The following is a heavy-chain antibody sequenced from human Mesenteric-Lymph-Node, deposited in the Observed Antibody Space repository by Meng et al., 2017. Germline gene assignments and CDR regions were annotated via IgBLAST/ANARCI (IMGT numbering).Heavy chain of an antibody. J-gene: IGHJ5*02. CDR2: IIPIFGTA. CDR1: GGTFSSYA. V-gene: IGHV1-69*01. D-gene: IGHD3-3*01. CDR3: ARVVDFWSGYYSGWFDP. Sequence: QVGLVQSGAEVKKPGSSVKVSCKASGGTFSSYAISWVRQAPGQGLEWMGGIIPIFGTANYAQKFQGRVTITADESTSTAYMELSSLRSEDTAVYYCARVVDFWSGYYSGWFDPWGQGTLVTVSS.